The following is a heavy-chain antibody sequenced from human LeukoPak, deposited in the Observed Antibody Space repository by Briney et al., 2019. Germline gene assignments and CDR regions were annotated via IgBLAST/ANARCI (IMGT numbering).Heavy chain of an antibody. Sequence: GGSLRLSCAASGFTFSSYSMNWVRQAPGKGLEWVSYISSSSSTIYYADSVKGRFTISRDNAKNSLYLQMNSLRAEDTAVYYCARDHYYDSSGYVGYWGQGTLVTVSS. CDR1: GFTFSSYS. CDR3: ARDHYYDSSGYVGY. V-gene: IGHV3-48*01. D-gene: IGHD3-22*01. CDR2: ISSSSSTI. J-gene: IGHJ4*02.